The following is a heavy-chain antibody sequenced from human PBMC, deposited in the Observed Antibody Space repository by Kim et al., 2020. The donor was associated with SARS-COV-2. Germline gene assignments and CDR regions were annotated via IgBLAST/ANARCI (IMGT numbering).Heavy chain of an antibody. J-gene: IGHJ4*02. CDR1: GGSIISGGAY. V-gene: IGHV4-31*03. CDR3: ARGAVSSAGGDC. Sequence: SETLSLTCSVSGGSIISGGAYWNWIRQPPGRGLEWIGYIYHTGSTYSTSSLKSRVSISVDTSKNQFSLRLASVTAADTAVYYCARGAVSSAGGDCWGQGT. D-gene: IGHD3-16*01. CDR2: IYHTGST.